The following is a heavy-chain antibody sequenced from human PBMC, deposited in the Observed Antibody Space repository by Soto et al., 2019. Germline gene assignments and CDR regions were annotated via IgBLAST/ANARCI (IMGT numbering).Heavy chain of an antibody. D-gene: IGHD2-2*01. CDR2: IYSGGST. V-gene: IGHV4-61*01. CDR1: GGFVNSDTHS. J-gene: IGHJ6*02. CDR3: ARFVRSCSATTCSTRADV. Sequence: LSLTCTVSGGFVNSDTHSWSWIRQTPGKRLEWIGFIYSGGSTKNPSLRSRVTMSVDTSKNQFSLKLRSVIVADTAVYHCARFVRSCSATTCSTRADVWGQGITVTVSS.